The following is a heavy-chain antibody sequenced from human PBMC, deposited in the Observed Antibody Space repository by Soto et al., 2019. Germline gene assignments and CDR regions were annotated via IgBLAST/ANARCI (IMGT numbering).Heavy chain of an antibody. D-gene: IGHD6-13*01. CDR2: IYHSGST. Sequence: SETLSRTCAVSGGSISTSNLWTWVRQPPGKGLEWIGEIYHSGSTNYNPSLKSRVTISVDKSKNQFSLKLNSVTAADTAVYYCARSPRSIAAGGIDYWGQGFLVTVS. CDR1: GGSISTSNL. CDR3: ARSPRSIAAGGIDY. J-gene: IGHJ4*02. V-gene: IGHV4-4*02.